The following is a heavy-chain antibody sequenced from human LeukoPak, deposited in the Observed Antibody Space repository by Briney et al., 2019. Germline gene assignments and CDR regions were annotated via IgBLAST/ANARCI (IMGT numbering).Heavy chain of an antibody. CDR3: ARGGNAEFDI. D-gene: IGHD1-14*01. Sequence: GGSLRLSCAASGFTFSSYWMHWVRQAPGKGLEWVAVISYDGSNKYYADSVKGRFTISRDNSKNTLYLQMNSLRAEDTAVYYCARGGNAEFDIWGQGTMVTVSS. V-gene: IGHV3-30-3*01. CDR2: ISYDGSNK. J-gene: IGHJ3*02. CDR1: GFTFSSYW.